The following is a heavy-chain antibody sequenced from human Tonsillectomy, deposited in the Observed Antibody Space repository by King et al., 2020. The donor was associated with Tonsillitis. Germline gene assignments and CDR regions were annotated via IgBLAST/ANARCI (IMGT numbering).Heavy chain of an antibody. CDR2: IWYDGSNK. CDR1: GFTFSSYG. Sequence: VQLVESGGGVVQPGRSLRLSCAASGFTFSSYGMHWVRQAPGKGLEWVAVIWYDGSNKYYTDSVKGRFTISRDNSKNTLYLQMNSPGAEDTAVYYCARDKGLVRGEDYYYYGMDVWGQGTTVTVSS. V-gene: IGHV3-33*01. D-gene: IGHD3-10*01. J-gene: IGHJ6*02. CDR3: ARDKGLVRGEDYYYYGMDV.